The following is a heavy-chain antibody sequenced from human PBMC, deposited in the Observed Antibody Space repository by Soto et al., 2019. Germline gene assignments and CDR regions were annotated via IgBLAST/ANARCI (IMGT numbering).Heavy chain of an antibody. Sequence: EVQLLESGGDLVQPGGSLRLSCAASGFSFSSYAMSWVRQAPGKGLEWMSAISGDGGSTHYADSVKGRFTISRDNSKSTLFLQANSMRAEDTALYYCAREPDSSGHCAAFDIWGQGTMVTVSS. CDR2: ISGDGGST. D-gene: IGHD6-19*01. CDR3: AREPDSSGHCAAFDI. J-gene: IGHJ3*02. V-gene: IGHV3-23*01. CDR1: GFSFSSYA.